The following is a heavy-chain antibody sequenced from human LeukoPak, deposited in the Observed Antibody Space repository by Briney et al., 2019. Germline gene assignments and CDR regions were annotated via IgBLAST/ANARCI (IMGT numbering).Heavy chain of an antibody. Sequence: PGGYLRLSCAASGFTFSSYAMSWVRQARGKGLEWVSYISSSSSNIYYADSVKGRFTISRDNAKNSLYLQMNSLRDEDTAVYYCARDRSGYYLFDYWGQGALVTVSS. V-gene: IGHV3-48*02. CDR3: ARDRSGYYLFDY. J-gene: IGHJ4*02. D-gene: IGHD3-22*01. CDR1: GFTFSSYA. CDR2: ISSSSSNI.